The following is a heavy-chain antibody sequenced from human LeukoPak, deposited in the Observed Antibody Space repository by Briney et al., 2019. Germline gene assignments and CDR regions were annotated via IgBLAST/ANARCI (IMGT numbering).Heavy chain of an antibody. CDR2: IYPGDSDT. CDR3: ARHGVPVTPRGEFDP. CDR1: GYSFTSYW. J-gene: IGHJ5*02. Sequence: GESLKISCKGSGYSFTSYWIGWVRQMPGKGLEWMGIIYPGDSDTRYSPSFQGQVTISADKSISTAYLQWSSLKASDTAMYYCARHGVPVTPRGEFDPWGQGTLVTVSS. V-gene: IGHV5-51*01. D-gene: IGHD7-27*01.